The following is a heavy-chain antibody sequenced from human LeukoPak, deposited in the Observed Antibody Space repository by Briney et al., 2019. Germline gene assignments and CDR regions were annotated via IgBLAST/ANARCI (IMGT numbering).Heavy chain of an antibody. CDR3: ASGFYGSGSYRYGMDV. CDR1: GFTFRSHA. J-gene: IGHJ6*02. Sequence: GGSLRLSCAASGFTFRSHAMHWVRQAPGKGLEWVAVILYDGGNKYYADSVKGRFTISRDNSKNTLYLQMNSLRAEDTAVYYCASGFYGSGSYRYGMDVWGQGTTVTVSS. CDR2: ILYDGGNK. V-gene: IGHV3-30*04. D-gene: IGHD3-10*01.